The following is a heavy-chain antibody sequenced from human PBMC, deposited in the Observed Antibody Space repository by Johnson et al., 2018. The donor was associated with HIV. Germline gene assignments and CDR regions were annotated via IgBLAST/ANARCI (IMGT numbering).Heavy chain of an antibody. V-gene: IGHV3-30*02. D-gene: IGHD2-15*01. J-gene: IGHJ3*02. Sequence: QVQLVESGGCVVQPGGSLRLSCAASGFTFSSYGMHWVRQAPGKGLEWVAFIRYDGSNKYYADSVKGRFTISRDNSKNTLYLQMNSLRAEDTAVYYCSAPDIVVVVAREGDAFDIWGQGTMVTVSS. CDR2: IRYDGSNK. CDR1: GFTFSSYG. CDR3: SAPDIVVVVAREGDAFDI.